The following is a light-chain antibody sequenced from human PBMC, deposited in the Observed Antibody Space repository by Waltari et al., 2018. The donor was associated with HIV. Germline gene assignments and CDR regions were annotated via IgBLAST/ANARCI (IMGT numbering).Light chain of an antibody. Sequence: DIQLTQSPSFVSASVGDRVTITCRASQGVGSSLAWFQQKPGKAPNLLIYGASTLQSGVPSRFSGSGSGTDFTLTISTLQPEDFATYYCQQANSLPYTFGQGTKLDIK. V-gene: IGKV1-12*01. CDR2: GAS. J-gene: IGKJ2*01. CDR1: QGVGSS. CDR3: QQANSLPYT.